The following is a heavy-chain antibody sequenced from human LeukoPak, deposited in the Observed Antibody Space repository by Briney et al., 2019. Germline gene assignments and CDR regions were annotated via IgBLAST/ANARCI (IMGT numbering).Heavy chain of an antibody. V-gene: IGHV1-8*01. CDR1: GYTFASYD. Sequence: ASVKVSCKASGYTFASYDINWVRQATGQGLEWMGWMNPNSGNTGYAQKFQGRVTMTRNTSISTAYMELSSLRSEDTAVYYCARDNGGTAMAYYYYYYMDVWGKGTTVTISS. J-gene: IGHJ6*03. CDR2: MNPNSGNT. CDR3: ARDNGGTAMAYYYYYYMDV. D-gene: IGHD5-18*01.